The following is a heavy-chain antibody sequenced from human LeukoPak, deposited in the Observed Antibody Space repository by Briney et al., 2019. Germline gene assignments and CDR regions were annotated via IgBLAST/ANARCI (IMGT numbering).Heavy chain of an antibody. J-gene: IGHJ1*01. Sequence: GESLRLSCAASGFTFSSYAMSWVRQAPGKGLEWVSGINSRDDSTYYADSVKGRFTISRDNSKNTLYLQMNSLRAEDTAVYYCAKERSGWYSGYFQHWGQGTLVTVSS. D-gene: IGHD6-19*01. CDR1: GFTFSSYA. CDR2: INSRDDST. CDR3: AKERSGWYSGYFQH. V-gene: IGHV3-23*01.